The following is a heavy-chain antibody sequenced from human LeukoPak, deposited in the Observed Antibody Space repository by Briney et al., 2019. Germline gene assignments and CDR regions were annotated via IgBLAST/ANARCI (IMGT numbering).Heavy chain of an antibody. CDR3: ARDLKVGYSSGRHSWGTGSSNDY. D-gene: IGHD6-19*01. Sequence: ASVKLSCKAFGYTFTSYGISWVRQAPGQGLERIGGISAYNGNTNYAQKLPGRVTMTTDTYTTTAYMKLRSLNSEDTAVYYCARDLKVGYSSGRHSWGTGSSNDYWGQGTLVTVSS. CDR1: GYTFTSYG. J-gene: IGHJ4*02. V-gene: IGHV1-18*01. CDR2: ISAYNGNT.